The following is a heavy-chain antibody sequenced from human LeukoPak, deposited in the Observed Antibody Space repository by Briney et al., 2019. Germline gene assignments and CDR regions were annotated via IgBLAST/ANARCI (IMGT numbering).Heavy chain of an antibody. Sequence: GGSLRLSCAASGFTFSSYAMHWDRQAPGKGLEWVAFIRYDGSDKYYADSVKGRFTISRDDSKNTLYLQMNSLSTEDTAVYYCAKQPLSYESSGGSWFDPWGQGTLVTVSS. D-gene: IGHD3-22*01. J-gene: IGHJ5*02. CDR1: GFTFSSYA. CDR2: IRYDGSDK. CDR3: AKQPLSYESSGGSWFDP. V-gene: IGHV3-30*02.